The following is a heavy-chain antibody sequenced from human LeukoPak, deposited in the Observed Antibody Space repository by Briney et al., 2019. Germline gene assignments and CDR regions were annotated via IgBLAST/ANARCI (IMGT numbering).Heavy chain of an antibody. V-gene: IGHV5-51*01. J-gene: IGHJ4*02. D-gene: IGHD6-13*01. CDR3: ATGEGHSTRWYAGGFDY. CDR2: IYPGDSDT. CDR1: GYRFTNYW. Sequence: GESLKVSCQGSGYRFTNYWIAWVRQMPGKGLEWVGIIYPGDSDTRYSPSFQGQVTISADKSISTAYLQWRSLKASDTAMYYCATGEGHSTRWYAGGFDYWSQGTLVSVSS.